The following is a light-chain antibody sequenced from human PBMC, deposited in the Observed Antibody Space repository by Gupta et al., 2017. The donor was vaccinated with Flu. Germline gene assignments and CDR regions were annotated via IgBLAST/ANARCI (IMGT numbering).Light chain of an antibody. V-gene: IGKV1-8*01. CDR3: HQYFTFPRT. J-gene: IGKJ4*01. CDR1: RDAGTY. Sequence: GDRFTITGWARRDAGTYLAWYQQKPGKAPKLLIYAASTLQSGVPARFSGSGSGTDFTLTITTLQAEDFATYYCHQYFTFPRTFGGGTKVEIK. CDR2: AAS.